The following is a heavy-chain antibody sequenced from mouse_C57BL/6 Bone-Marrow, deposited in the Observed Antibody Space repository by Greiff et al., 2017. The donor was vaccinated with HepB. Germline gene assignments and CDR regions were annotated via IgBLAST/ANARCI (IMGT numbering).Heavy chain of an antibody. CDR2: IYYSGTI. V-gene: IGHV3-5*01. Sequence: EVKLQESGPGLVKPSQTVFLTCTVTGISITTGNYRWSWIRQFPGNKLEWIGYIYYSGTITYNPSLTSRTTITRDTPKNQFFLEMNSLTAEDTATYYCARDSPLIRGYYAMDYWGQGTSVTVSS. J-gene: IGHJ4*01. D-gene: IGHD1-3*01. CDR3: ARDSPLIRGYYAMDY. CDR1: GISITTGNYR.